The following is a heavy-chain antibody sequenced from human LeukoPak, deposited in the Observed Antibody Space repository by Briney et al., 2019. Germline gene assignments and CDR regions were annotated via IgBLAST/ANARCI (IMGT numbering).Heavy chain of an antibody. CDR2: ISPVDSET. J-gene: IGHJ5*02. D-gene: IGHD2-2*01. CDR1: GYNFPTYW. V-gene: IGHV5-51*01. Sequence: GESLKISCKGSGYNFPTYWIAWVRQMPGKGLEWIGIISPVDSETRYSPSFQGQVTISVDKSISTAYLQWRSLKASDTAMYYCARGYCSSTSCRPPFDPWGQGTLVTVSS. CDR3: ARGYCSSTSCRPPFDP.